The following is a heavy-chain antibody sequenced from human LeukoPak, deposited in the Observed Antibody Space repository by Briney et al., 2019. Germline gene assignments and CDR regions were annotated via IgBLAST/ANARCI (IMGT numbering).Heavy chain of an antibody. J-gene: IGHJ4*02. Sequence: ASLKVSCFSSAYPFNTYYMHWVRQAPGQGLEWMGWLNANTGATLYARKFQDRVTLTRDTSITTTYMDLSGLTSDDTAMYYCVRENWYYDYWGQGTLVTVSS. D-gene: IGHD1-7*01. CDR2: LNANTGAT. CDR1: AYPFNTYY. V-gene: IGHV1-2*02. CDR3: VRENWYYDY.